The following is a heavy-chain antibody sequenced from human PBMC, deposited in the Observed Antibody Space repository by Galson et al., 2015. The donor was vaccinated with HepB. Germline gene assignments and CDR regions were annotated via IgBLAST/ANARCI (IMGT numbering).Heavy chain of an antibody. CDR3: ARDGLPHYYDSSGYYYSGY. D-gene: IGHD3-22*01. V-gene: IGHV3-30*04. J-gene: IGHJ4*02. CDR1: GFTFSSYA. CDR2: ISYDGSNK. Sequence: SLRLSCAASGFTFSSYAMHWVRQAPGKGLEWVAVISYDGSNKYYADSVKGRFTISRDNSKNTLYLQMNSLRAEDTAVYYCARDGLPHYYDSSGYYYSGYWGQGTLVTVSS.